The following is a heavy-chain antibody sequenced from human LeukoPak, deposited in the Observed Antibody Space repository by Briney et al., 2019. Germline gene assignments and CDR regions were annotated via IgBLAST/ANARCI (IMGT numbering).Heavy chain of an antibody. CDR2: FFTSGTSGTA. V-gene: IGHV4-4*07. CDR1: GVSVSTYY. Sequence: PSETLSLTCTVSGVSVSTYYWSWIRQPAGKGLEFIGRFFTSGTSGTANYSPSLNNRVTMSLDTSKNQFSLKLTSVTAADTAVHYCARDLGGYSDGPYYYYMDVWGKGTTVTVSS. CDR3: ARDLGGYSDGPYYYYMDV. D-gene: IGHD5-18*01. J-gene: IGHJ6*03.